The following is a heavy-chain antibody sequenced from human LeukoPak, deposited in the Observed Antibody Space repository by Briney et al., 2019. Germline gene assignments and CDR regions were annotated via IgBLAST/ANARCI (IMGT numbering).Heavy chain of an antibody. V-gene: IGHV1-18*03. J-gene: IGHJ4*02. CDR2: ISTYNGNT. CDR1: GYTFTSYG. D-gene: IGHD3-22*01. CDR3: ARDCDRSGYYCY. Sequence: ASVKVSCKASGYTFTSYGFSWVRQAPGQGLEWMGWISTYNGNTNYAQNLQGRVAMTTDTSTSTAYMELRSLRSDDMAVYYCARDCDRSGYYCYWGQGTLVTVSS.